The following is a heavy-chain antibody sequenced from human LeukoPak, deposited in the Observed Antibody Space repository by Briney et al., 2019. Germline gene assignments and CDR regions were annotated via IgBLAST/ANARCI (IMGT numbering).Heavy chain of an antibody. J-gene: IGHJ5*02. Sequence: ASVKVSCKASGYTFTGYYMHWVRQAPGQGLEWMGWINPNSGNTGYAQKFQGRVTMTRNTSISTAYMELSSLRSEDTAVYYCARGSGAMNWFDPWGQGTLVTVSS. CDR2: INPNSGNT. CDR1: GYTFTGYY. V-gene: IGHV1-8*02. D-gene: IGHD6-25*01. CDR3: ARGSGAMNWFDP.